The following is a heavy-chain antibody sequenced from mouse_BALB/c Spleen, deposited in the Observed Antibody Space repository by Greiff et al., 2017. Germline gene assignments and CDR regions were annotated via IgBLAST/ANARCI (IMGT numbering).Heavy chain of an antibody. CDR3: AREALYAMDY. CDR1: GFTFSDYY. V-gene: IGHV5-4*02. Sequence: EVQGVESGGGLVKPGGSLKLSCAASGFTFSDYYMYWVRQTPEKRLEWVATISDGGSYTYYPDSVKGRFTISRDNAKNNLYLQMSSLKSEDTAMYYCAREALYAMDYWGQGTSVTVSS. CDR2: ISDGGSYT. J-gene: IGHJ4*01.